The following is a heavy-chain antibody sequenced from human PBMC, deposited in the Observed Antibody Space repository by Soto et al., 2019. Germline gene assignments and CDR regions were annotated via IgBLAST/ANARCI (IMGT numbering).Heavy chain of an antibody. J-gene: IGHJ4*02. Sequence: PSETLSLTCTVSGGSISSYYWSWIRQPPGKGLEWIGYIYYSGSTYYNPSLKSRVTISVDTSKNQFSLKLSSVTAADTAVYYCARDTRNRQLWFHPLDYWGQGTLVTVSS. CDR2: IYYSGST. V-gene: IGHV4-59*12. D-gene: IGHD5-18*01. CDR3: ARDTRNRQLWFHPLDY. CDR1: GGSISSYY.